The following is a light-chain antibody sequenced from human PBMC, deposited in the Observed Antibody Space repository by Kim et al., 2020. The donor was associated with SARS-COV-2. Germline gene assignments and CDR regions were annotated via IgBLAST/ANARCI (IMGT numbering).Light chain of an antibody. V-gene: IGKV3-15*01. CDR1: QSVSSN. CDR3: QQYNNWPPLT. CDR2: GAS. Sequence: EIVMTQSPATLSASPGESATLSCRASQSVSSNLAWYQQKPGQAPRLLIYGASTTATGIPARFSGSGSGTEFTLTISSLQSEDFAVYYCQQYNNWPPLTFGGGTKVEI. J-gene: IGKJ4*01.